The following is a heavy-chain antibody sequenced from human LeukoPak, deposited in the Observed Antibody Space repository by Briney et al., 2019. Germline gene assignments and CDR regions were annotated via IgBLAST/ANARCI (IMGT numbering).Heavy chain of an antibody. CDR1: GGSFSGYY. CDR3: ARGRQDVTMIVVVMTAVSYYLDV. Sequence: SETLSLTCAVYGGSFSGYYWTWIRQTPQKGRAWIGEMNPSGSTSYNPSLKSRVTISVDTSKNQFPLKLSSVTAADTAVYYCARGRQDVTMIVVVMTAVSYYLDVWGKGTTVTVS. D-gene: IGHD3-22*01. V-gene: IGHV4-34*01. J-gene: IGHJ6*03. CDR2: MNPSGST.